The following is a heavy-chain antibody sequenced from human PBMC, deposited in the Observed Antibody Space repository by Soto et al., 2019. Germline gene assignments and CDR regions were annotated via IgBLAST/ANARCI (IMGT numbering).Heavy chain of an antibody. V-gene: IGHV3-30-3*01. CDR3: ARGGWLQLEYYFDY. J-gene: IGHJ4*02. CDR1: GFTFSSYA. CDR2: ISYDGSNK. D-gene: IGHD5-12*01. Sequence: QVQLVESGGGVVQPGRSLRLSCAASGFTFSSYAMHWVRQAPGKGLEWVAVISYDGSNKYYADSVKGRFTISRDNSKNTLYLQIISLRAEDTAVYYCARGGWLQLEYYFDYWGQGTLVTVSS.